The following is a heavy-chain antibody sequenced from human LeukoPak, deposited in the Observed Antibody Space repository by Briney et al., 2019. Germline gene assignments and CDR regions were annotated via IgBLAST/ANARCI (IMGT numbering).Heavy chain of an antibody. CDR3: VQEGPRGLAFDV. J-gene: IGHJ3*01. V-gene: IGHV3-13*01. CDR1: GFTFSSYD. Sequence: RTGGSLRLSCAASGFTFSSYDMHWVRQATGKGLEWVSAIGTAGDTYYPGSVKGRFAISRDNSKNTLYLQMNSLRAEDSAVYYCVQEGPRGLAFDVWGQGTKVTVSS. CDR2: IGTAGDT.